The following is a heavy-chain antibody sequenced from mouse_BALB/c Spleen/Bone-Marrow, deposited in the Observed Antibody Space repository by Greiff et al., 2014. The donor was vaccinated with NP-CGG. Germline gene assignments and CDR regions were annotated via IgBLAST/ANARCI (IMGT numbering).Heavy chain of an antibody. J-gene: IGHJ4*01. Sequence: VQLQQSGAELARPGASVNLSCKASGYTFTSYWMQWVKQRPGQGLEWIGAIYPGDGDTRYTQKFKGKATLTADKSSSTAYMQLSSLASEGSAVYYCAAYYGSSYWAMDYWGQGTSVTVSS. V-gene: IGHV1-87*01. CDR3: AAYYGSSYWAMDY. D-gene: IGHD1-1*01. CDR1: GYTFTSYW. CDR2: IYPGDGDT.